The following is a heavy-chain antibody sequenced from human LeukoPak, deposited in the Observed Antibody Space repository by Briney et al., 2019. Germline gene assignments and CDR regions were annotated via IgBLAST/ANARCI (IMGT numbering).Heavy chain of an antibody. CDR2: IYYSETT. CDR3: ARVGDFWSGHHPYFDY. J-gene: IGHJ4*02. D-gene: IGHD3-3*01. V-gene: IGHV4-59*01. CDR1: GASISTYY. Sequence: SETLSLTCTVSGASISTYYWSWLRQPPGKGLEWIGHIYYSETTNYNPSLESRVTISVDTSKNQFSLKLYSVTAADTAIYYCARVGDFWSGHHPYFDYWGQGTLVTVSS.